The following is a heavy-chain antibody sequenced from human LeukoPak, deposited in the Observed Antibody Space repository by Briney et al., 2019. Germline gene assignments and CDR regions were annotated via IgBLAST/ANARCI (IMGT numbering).Heavy chain of an antibody. V-gene: IGHV3-23*01. J-gene: IGHJ4*02. CDR1: GFTFSSYA. CDR2: ISGSGGST. Sequence: GGSLRLSCAASGFTFSSYAMNWVRQAPGKGLEWVSSISGSGGSTYYADFVKGRFTISRDNSKNTLHLQMNSLRAEDTAVYYCAKSLGVGGYTRYKGFDQWGQGTLVPVSS. D-gene: IGHD5-24*01. CDR3: AKSLGVGGYTRYKGFDQ.